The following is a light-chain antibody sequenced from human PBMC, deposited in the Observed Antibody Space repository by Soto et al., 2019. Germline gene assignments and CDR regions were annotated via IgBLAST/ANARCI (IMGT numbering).Light chain of an antibody. V-gene: IGLV2-23*01. CDR1: SSDVGSYNL. CDR2: EGS. J-gene: IGLJ1*01. Sequence: QSVLTQPASVSGSPGQSITISCTGTSSDVGSYNLVSWYQQYPGKAPKLMIYEGSKRPSGVSNRFSGSKSGNTASLTISGLQAEDEADYYCCSDAGSYVFGTGTKLTVL. CDR3: CSDAGSYV.